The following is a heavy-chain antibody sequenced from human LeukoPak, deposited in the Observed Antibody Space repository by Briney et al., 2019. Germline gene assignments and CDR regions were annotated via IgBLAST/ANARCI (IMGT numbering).Heavy chain of an antibody. D-gene: IGHD4-23*01. V-gene: IGHV3-74*01. CDR1: GFTFSSYW. CDR3: ARDDYGGRGEFDY. J-gene: IGHJ4*02. Sequence: QPGGCLRLSCAASGFTFSSYWIHWVRQGPGKGLLWVSRINSDGSTTSYADSVKGRFTISRDNAKNTLYLQMNSLRAEDTAVYYCARDDYGGRGEFDYWGQGTLVTVSS. CDR2: INSDGSTT.